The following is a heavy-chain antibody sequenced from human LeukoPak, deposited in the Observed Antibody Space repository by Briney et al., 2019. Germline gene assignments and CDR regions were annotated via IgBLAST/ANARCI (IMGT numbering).Heavy chain of an antibody. CDR3: VRVRSSSWYDY. D-gene: IGHD6-13*01. V-gene: IGHV3-74*01. J-gene: IGHJ4*02. CDR1: RLIVSSNY. CDR2: ISSDGSTT. Sequence: GGSLRLSCAASRLIVSSNYMAWVRQAPGKGLVWVSRISSDGSTTTYADSVKGRFTISRDNAKNTLYLQMNSLRVEDTAVYYCVRVRSSSWYDYWGQGALVTVSS.